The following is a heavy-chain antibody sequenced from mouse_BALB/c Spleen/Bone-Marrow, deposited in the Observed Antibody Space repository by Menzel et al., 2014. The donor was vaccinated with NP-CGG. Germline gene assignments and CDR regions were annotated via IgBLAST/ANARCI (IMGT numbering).Heavy chain of an antibody. V-gene: IGHV14-3*02. CDR1: GFNIKDTY. D-gene: IGHD1-1*01. CDR2: IVPANANT. CDR3: ALYYGDVMDY. Sequence: EVQGAESGAELVKPGASVKLSWTASGFNIKDTYMHWVKQRPEQGLEWIGRIVPANANTKYDPKFQGKATITAGTSSNTAYLQLSSLTSEDTAVYYCALYYGDVMDYWGQGTSVTVSS. J-gene: IGHJ4*01.